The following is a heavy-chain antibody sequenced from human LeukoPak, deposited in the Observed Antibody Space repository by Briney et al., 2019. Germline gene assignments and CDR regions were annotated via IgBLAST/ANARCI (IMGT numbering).Heavy chain of an antibody. V-gene: IGHV4-59*12. Sequence: SETLSLTCTVSGGSISYYYWSWIRQPPGKGLEWIGYIYYSGSTNYNPSLKSRVTISVDTSKNQFSLKLNSVTAADTAVYYCARLQYCSGTSCYWFDPWGQGTLVTVSS. D-gene: IGHD2-2*01. CDR3: ARLQYCSGTSCYWFDP. CDR2: IYYSGST. J-gene: IGHJ5*02. CDR1: GGSISYYY.